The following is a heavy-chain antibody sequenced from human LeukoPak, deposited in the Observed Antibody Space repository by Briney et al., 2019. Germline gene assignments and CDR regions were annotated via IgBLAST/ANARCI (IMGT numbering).Heavy chain of an antibody. V-gene: IGHV3-30*18. Sequence: EGSLRLSCAASGFTFSSYGMHWVRQAPGKGLEWVAVISYDGSNKYYADSVKGRFTISRDNSKNTLYLQMNSLRAEDTAVYYCAKGRPSVGGYDPLGWFDPWGQGTLVTVSS. D-gene: IGHD5-12*01. CDR3: AKGRPSVGGYDPLGWFDP. CDR2: ISYDGSNK. J-gene: IGHJ5*02. CDR1: GFTFSSYG.